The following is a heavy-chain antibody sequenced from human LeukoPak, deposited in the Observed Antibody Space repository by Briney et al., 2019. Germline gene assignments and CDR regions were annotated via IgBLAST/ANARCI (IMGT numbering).Heavy chain of an antibody. Sequence: SETLSLTCIVSGGSISSPNYYWSWIRQPAGKRLEWIGRIYASGSTHYNPPLNSRVTISVDTSTNQLSLRLSSVTAADTAVYYCAGAPAGSLDWLSPLDYWGQGTLVTVSS. CDR1: GGSISSPNYY. D-gene: IGHD5-12*01. J-gene: IGHJ4*02. V-gene: IGHV4-61*02. CDR3: AGAPAGSLDWLSPLDY. CDR2: IYASGST.